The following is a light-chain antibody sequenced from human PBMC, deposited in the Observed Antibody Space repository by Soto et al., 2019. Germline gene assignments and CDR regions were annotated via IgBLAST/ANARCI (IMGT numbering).Light chain of an antibody. CDR3: SPYAGSNNFEV. J-gene: IGLJ1*01. CDR1: SSDVGGYNY. V-gene: IGLV2-8*01. Sequence: QSALTQPASASGSPGQSVTISCTGTSSDVGGYNYVSWYQQHPGKAPKLMIYEVSKRPSGVPDRFSGSKSGNTASLTVSGLQAEDEADYYCSPYAGSNNFEVFGTGTKVTVL. CDR2: EVS.